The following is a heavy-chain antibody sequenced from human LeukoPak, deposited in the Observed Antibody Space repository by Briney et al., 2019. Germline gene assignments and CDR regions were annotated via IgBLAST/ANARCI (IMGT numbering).Heavy chain of an antibody. Sequence: GGSLRLSRAASGFTFSSYSMNWVRQAPGKGLEWVSSISSSSSYIYYADSVKGRFTISRDNAKNSLYLQMNSLRAEDTAVYYCARGEWELVYYYYYYYMDVWGKGTTVTVSS. CDR1: GFTFSSYS. CDR3: ARGEWELVYYYYYYYMDV. D-gene: IGHD1-26*01. V-gene: IGHV3-21*01. CDR2: ISSSSSYI. J-gene: IGHJ6*03.